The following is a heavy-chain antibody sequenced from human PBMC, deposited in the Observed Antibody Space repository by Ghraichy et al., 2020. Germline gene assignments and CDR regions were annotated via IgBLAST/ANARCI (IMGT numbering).Heavy chain of an antibody. Sequence: GGSLRLSCAASGFTFSSYAMSWVRQAPGKGLEWVSAISGSGGSTYYADSVKGRFTISRDNSKNTLYLQMNSLRAEDTAVYYCAKGPVVIQMTPLLDYWGQGTQVTVSS. V-gene: IGHV3-23*01. CDR3: AKGPVVIQMTPLLDY. CDR1: GFTFSSYA. D-gene: IGHD3-22*01. J-gene: IGHJ4*02. CDR2: ISGSGGST.